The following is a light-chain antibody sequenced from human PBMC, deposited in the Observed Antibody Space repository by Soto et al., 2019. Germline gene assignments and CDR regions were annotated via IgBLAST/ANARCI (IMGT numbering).Light chain of an antibody. Sequence: VMTQSPDTLSVSPGERATLSCRASQSVSSSYLAWYQQKPGQAPRLLIYGASSRATGIPDRFSGSGSGTDFTLTISRLEPEDFAVYYCQQYGSSPPAWTFGQGTKVDIK. CDR3: QQYGSSPPAWT. J-gene: IGKJ1*01. CDR2: GAS. CDR1: QSVSSSY. V-gene: IGKV3-20*01.